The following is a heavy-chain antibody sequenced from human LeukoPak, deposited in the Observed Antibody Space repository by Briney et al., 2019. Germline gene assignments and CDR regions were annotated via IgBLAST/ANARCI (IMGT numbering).Heavy chain of an antibody. V-gene: IGHV4-4*07. J-gene: IGHJ4*02. CDR1: YSSISNYY. Sequence: SYPLSLTYTVAYSSISNYYWTLLQKPARGGVELIGSIYTSGSTNYNPSLKSRVTMSVDTSKNQFSLKLSSVTAADTAVYYCARARGGSGSYGHFDYWGQGTLVTVSS. CDR3: ARARGGSGSYGHFDY. D-gene: IGHD1-26*01. CDR2: IYTSGST.